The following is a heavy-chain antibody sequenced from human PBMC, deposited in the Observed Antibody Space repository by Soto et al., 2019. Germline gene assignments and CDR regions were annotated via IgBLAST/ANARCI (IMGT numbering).Heavy chain of an antibody. CDR1: GFTFSSYG. CDR2: IWYDGSNK. V-gene: IGHV3-33*01. CDR3: ARDLLPQAGYGMDV. J-gene: IGHJ6*02. D-gene: IGHD2-15*01. Sequence: LRLSCAASGFTFSSYGMHWVRQAPGKGLEWVAVIWYDGSNKYYADSVKGRFTISRDNSKNTLYLQMNSLRAEDTAVYYCARDLLPQAGYGMDVWGQGTTVTVSS.